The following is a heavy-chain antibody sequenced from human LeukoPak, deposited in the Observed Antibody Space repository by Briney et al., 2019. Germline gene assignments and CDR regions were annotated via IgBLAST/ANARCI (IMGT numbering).Heavy chain of an antibody. CDR1: GFNFSRYW. D-gene: IGHD2-2*01. J-gene: IGHJ6*04. Sequence: GGSLRLYCAASGFNFSRYWMHWIRQAPGKGLVGVSRINGDGSGPTYADSVKGRFTISRDNGKNTLYLQMNSLRAEDTAVYYCATRADIAVVPAALMDVWGKGTTVTVSS. CDR2: INGDGSGP. V-gene: IGHV3-74*01. CDR3: ATRADIAVVPAALMDV.